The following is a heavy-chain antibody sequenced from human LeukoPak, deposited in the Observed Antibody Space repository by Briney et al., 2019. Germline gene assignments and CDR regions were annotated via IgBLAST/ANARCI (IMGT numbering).Heavy chain of an antibody. J-gene: IGHJ3*02. D-gene: IGHD4-17*01. CDR2: IYYSGST. CDR1: GGSISSGDYY. Sequence: SQTLSLTCTVSGGSISSGDYYWSWIRQPPGKGLEWIGYIYYSGSTYYNPSLKSRVTISVDTSKNQFSLKLSSVTAADTAVYYCARGRGKYGDRIVAFDIWGQGTMVTVSS. V-gene: IGHV4-30-4*01. CDR3: ARGRGKYGDRIVAFDI.